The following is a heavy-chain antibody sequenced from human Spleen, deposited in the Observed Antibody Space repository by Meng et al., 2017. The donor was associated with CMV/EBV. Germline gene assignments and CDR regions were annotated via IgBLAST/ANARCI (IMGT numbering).Heavy chain of an antibody. V-gene: IGHV3-48*01. Sequence: GESLKISCAASGFTFSSYSMNWVRQAPGKGLEWVSYISSSGSTIYYADSVKGRFTIYRDNSKNTLYLQMNSLRAEDTAVYYCAKDLGDYDFWSGYYGFDYWGQGTLVTVSS. D-gene: IGHD3-3*01. J-gene: IGHJ4*02. CDR2: ISSSGSTI. CDR3: AKDLGDYDFWSGYYGFDY. CDR1: GFTFSSYS.